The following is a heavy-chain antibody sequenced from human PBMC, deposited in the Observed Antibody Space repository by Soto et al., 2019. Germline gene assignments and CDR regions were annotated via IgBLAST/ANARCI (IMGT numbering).Heavy chain of an antibody. CDR2: ISGSGGST. CDR1: GFTFSSYA. CDR3: AKASSGLRFSEWFDY. Sequence: GGSLRLSCAASGFTFSSYAMSWVRQAPGQGLERVSAISGSGGSTYYADSVKGRFTISRDNSKNTLYLQMNSLRAEDTAVYYCAKASSGLRFSEWFDYSGQGALVTVSS. V-gene: IGHV3-23*01. J-gene: IGHJ4*02. D-gene: IGHD3-3*01.